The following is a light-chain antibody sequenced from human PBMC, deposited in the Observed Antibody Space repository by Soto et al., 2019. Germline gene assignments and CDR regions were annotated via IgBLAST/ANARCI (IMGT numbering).Light chain of an antibody. Sequence: QSALTQPASVSGSPGQSITISCTGTSSDVGAYNYVSWYQQHPGKAPKLMIYDVSNRPSGVSNRFSGSKSGKTASLTISGLQAEDEDDYYCSSYTSSTTLDVVFGGGTKLTVL. CDR1: SSDVGAYNY. CDR2: DVS. V-gene: IGLV2-14*01. CDR3: SSYTSSTTLDVV. J-gene: IGLJ2*01.